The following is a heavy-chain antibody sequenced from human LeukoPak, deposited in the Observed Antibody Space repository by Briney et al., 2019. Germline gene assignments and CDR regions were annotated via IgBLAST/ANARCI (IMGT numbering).Heavy chain of an antibody. CDR3: AVQVDYYDRSGYFDY. V-gene: IGHV4-38-2*02. D-gene: IGHD3-22*01. J-gene: IGHJ4*02. CDR2: IYHSGST. Sequence: SETLSLTCTVSGYSISSGYYWGWIRQPPGKGLEWIGSIYHSGSTYYNPSLKSRVTISVDTSKNQFSLKLSSVTAADTAVYYCAVQVDYYDRSGYFDYWGQGTLVTVSS. CDR1: GYSISSGYY.